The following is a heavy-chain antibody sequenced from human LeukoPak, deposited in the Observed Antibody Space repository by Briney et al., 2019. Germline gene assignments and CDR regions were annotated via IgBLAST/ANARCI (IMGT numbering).Heavy chain of an antibody. Sequence: GESLKISCKGSGYSLTSYWIGWVRQMPGKGLEWMGIIYPGDSDTRYSPSFQGQVTISADKSISTAYLQWSSLKASDTAMYYCARHRGVPAAMPGLLRPGGFDPWGQGTLVTVSS. CDR2: IYPGDSDT. CDR3: ARHRGVPAAMPGLLRPGGFDP. CDR1: GYSLTSYW. J-gene: IGHJ5*02. D-gene: IGHD2-2*01. V-gene: IGHV5-51*01.